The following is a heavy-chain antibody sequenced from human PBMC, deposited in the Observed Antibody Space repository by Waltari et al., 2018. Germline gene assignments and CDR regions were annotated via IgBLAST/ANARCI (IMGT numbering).Heavy chain of an antibody. V-gene: IGHV1-2*02. CDR3: AREDIVATKVFDD. D-gene: IGHD5-12*01. CDR2: CNCNNGDV. J-gene: IGHJ4*01. Sequence: QVQLVQSGAEVKKPGASVKVSCKTSGFTFTSYHMHWVRQAPGQWREWMGWCNCNNGDVDYAQKFRGRVTLTMETSLSTIYIEMNRLTSDDTAVYYCAREDIVATKVFDDWGHGTLVTVSS. CDR1: GFTFTSYH.